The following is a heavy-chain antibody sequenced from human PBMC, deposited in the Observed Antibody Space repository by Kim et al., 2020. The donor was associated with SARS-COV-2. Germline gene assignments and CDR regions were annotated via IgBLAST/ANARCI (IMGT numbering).Heavy chain of an antibody. CDR3: AKEVLIHCSTTSCPTGCY. CDR1: GFTFSSYG. J-gene: IGHJ4*02. Sequence: GGSLRLSCAASGFTFSSYGMHWVRQAPGKGLEWVALISSDGSNTYYADSVKGRFTISRDNSNNMLYLQVNSLRAEDTAVYYCAKEVLIHCSTTSCPTGCYWGQGTLGTVSS. CDR2: ISSDGSNT. V-gene: IGHV3-30*18. D-gene: IGHD2-2*01.